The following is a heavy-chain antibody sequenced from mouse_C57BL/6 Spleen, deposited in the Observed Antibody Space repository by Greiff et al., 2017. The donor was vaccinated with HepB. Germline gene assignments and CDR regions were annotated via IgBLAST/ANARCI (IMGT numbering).Heavy chain of an antibody. J-gene: IGHJ1*03. V-gene: IGHV1-69*01. CDR3: ARSMVTTGYFDV. Sequence: QVQLQQPGAELVMPGASVKLSCKASGYTFTSYWMHWVKQRPGQGLEWIGEIDPSDSYTNYNQKFKGKSTLTVDKSSSTAYMQLSSLTSEDSAVYYGARSMVTTGYFDVWGTGTTVTVSS. CDR1: GYTFTSYW. D-gene: IGHD2-2*01. CDR2: IDPSDSYT.